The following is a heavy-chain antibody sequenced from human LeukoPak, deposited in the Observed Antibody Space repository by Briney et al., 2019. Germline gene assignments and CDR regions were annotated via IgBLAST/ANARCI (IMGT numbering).Heavy chain of an antibody. CDR1: GGSFSGYY. V-gene: IGHV4-34*01. Sequence: SETLSLTCAVYGGSFSGYYWSWIRQPPGKGLEGIGEINHSGSTNYNPSLKSRLTISVDTSKNQFSLKLSSVTAADTAVYYCARSSWTQIFDYWGQGTLVTVSS. D-gene: IGHD6-13*01. J-gene: IGHJ4*02. CDR2: INHSGST. CDR3: ARSSWTQIFDY.